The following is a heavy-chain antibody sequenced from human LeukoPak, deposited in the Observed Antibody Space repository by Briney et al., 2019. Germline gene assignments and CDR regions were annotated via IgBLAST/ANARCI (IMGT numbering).Heavy chain of an antibody. Sequence: SQTLSLTCTVSGGSINNGDYYWSWSRQSPGKGLEWIGYIFYNGNTYYNPSLKSRVTISVDTSKNQFSLKLSSVTAADTAVYYCARGLTGKATTAIWFDPWGQGTLVTVSS. CDR1: GGSINNGDYY. CDR3: ARGLTGKATTAIWFDP. D-gene: IGHD4-17*01. V-gene: IGHV4-30-4*01. CDR2: IFYNGNT. J-gene: IGHJ5*02.